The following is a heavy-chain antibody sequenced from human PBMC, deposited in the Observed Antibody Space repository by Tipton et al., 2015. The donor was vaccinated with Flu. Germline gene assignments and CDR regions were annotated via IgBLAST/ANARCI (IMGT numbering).Heavy chain of an antibody. CDR2: IYHRGNT. CDR3: ARHTGDSVRGVIDY. Sequence: TLSLTCSLSGDSIGSNYYWGWIRQAPGKGLEWIGNIYHRGNTYHNPSLKSRVTISVDTSKNQFSLKLSSVTAADTAVYYCARHTGDSVRGVIDYWGQGTLVTVSS. V-gene: IGHV4-38-2*01. CDR1: GDSIGSNYY. J-gene: IGHJ4*02. D-gene: IGHD3-10*02.